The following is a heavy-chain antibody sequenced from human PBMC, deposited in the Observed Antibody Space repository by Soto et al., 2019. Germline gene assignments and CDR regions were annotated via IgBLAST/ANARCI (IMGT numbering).Heavy chain of an antibody. CDR2: ISGSGGST. CDR1: GFTFSSYA. Sequence: GGSLRLSCAASGFTFSSYAMSWARQAPGKGLEWVSAISGSGGSTYYADSVKGRFTISRDNSKNTLYLQMNSLRAEDTAVYYCAIELLVLMVYAIGSGTPNWFDPWGQGTLVTVSS. J-gene: IGHJ5*02. D-gene: IGHD2-8*01. V-gene: IGHV3-23*01. CDR3: AIELLVLMVYAIGSGTPNWFDP.